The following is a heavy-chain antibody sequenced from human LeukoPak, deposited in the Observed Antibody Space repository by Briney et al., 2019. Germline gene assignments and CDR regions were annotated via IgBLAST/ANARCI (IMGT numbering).Heavy chain of an antibody. V-gene: IGHV4-39*07. CDR1: GGSISSSSYY. J-gene: IGHJ4*02. CDR3: ARGRMGISDY. D-gene: IGHD7-27*01. CDR2: IYYSGST. Sequence: PSETLSLTCTVSGGSISSSSYYWGWIRQPPGKGLEWIGSIYYSGSTNYNPSLKSRVTISVDTSKNQFSLKLSSVTAADTAVYYCARGRMGISDYWGQGTLVTVSS.